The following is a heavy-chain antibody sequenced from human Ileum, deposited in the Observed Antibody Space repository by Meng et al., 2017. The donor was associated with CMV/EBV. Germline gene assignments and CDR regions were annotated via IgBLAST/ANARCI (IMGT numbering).Heavy chain of an antibody. D-gene: IGHD2-2*03. CDR1: GYTFNRDG. J-gene: IGHJ4*01. V-gene: IGHV1-18*01. Sequence: QDQRVPSAGGVKKPGASVKAPCKAFGYTFNRDGISWVRQDPGQGLEWRGWISGHNGNTNYEPKFQGRVTMTKDTSTSKVYMELRSLRSDDTAVYYCARDGYYPSSVFDYWGLGTLVTVSS. CDR3: ARDGYYPSSVFDY. CDR2: ISGHNGNT.